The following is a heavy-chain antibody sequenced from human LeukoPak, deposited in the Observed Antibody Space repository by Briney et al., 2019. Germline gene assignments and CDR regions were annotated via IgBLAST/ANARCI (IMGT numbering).Heavy chain of an antibody. J-gene: IGHJ4*02. V-gene: IGHV3-74*03. Sequence: TGGSLRLSCVASRFTFSSYWMHWVRQVPGKGLVWVSRINNDGRSITYADSVKGRFTISRDNSKNTLYLQMNSLRAEDTAVYYCAKDPLGGSPYYFDYWGQGTLVTVSS. CDR3: AKDPLGGSPYYFDY. CDR2: INNDGRSI. CDR1: RFTFSSYW. D-gene: IGHD4-23*01.